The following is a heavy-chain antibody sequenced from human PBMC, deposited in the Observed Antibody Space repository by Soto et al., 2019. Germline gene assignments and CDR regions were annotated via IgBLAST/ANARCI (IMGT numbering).Heavy chain of an antibody. V-gene: IGHV1-3*04. CDR2: INTGNGDT. D-gene: IGHD6-19*01. J-gene: IGHJ4*02. Sequence: QVQLVQSGAEVKKPGASVTLSCKASGYTFANYGMHWVRQAPGQRLEWMAWINTGNGDTKYSQKLQGRVTVTRDTSASTVDMDLSRLRSEDTAIYFCAKGGSSRWYIDYWGQGTLVTVSS. CDR1: GYTFANYG. CDR3: AKGGSSRWYIDY.